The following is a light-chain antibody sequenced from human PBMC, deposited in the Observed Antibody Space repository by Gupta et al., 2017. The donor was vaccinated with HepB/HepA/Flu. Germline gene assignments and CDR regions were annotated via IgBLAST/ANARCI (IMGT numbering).Light chain of an antibody. Sequence: QSVLTQPPSVSGAPGQRVTISCTGSSSNIGAGYDVHWYQQLPGTAPKLLIYGNSNRPSGGPARFSGSKSGTSASLAITGLQAEEEADYYCQSYDSSMSGYVFGTRTKVTVL. V-gene: IGLV1-40*01. CDR3: QSYDSSMSGYV. CDR1: SSNIGAGYD. J-gene: IGLJ1*01. CDR2: GNS.